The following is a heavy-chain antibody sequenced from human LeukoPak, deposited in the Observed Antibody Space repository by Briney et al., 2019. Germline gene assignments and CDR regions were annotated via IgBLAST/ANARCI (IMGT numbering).Heavy chain of an antibody. D-gene: IGHD4-17*01. CDR3: ARDVGDYGDYYYGMDV. Sequence: PSGTLSLTCAVSGGPISSHYWWSWVRQPPGKGLEWVGEIYHSGSTNYNPSLKSRVSISVDKSKNQFSLKLSSVTAADTAVYYCARDVGDYGDYYYGMDVWGQGTTVTVSS. CDR2: IYHSGST. J-gene: IGHJ6*02. V-gene: IGHV4-4*02. CDR1: GGPISSHYW.